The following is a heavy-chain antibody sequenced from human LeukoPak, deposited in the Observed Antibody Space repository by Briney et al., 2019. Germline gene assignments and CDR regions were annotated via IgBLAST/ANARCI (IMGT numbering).Heavy chain of an antibody. CDR3: ARDMYHYDSSGYYDAFDI. CDR2: ISYDGGYD. CDR1: GFTFRTYA. J-gene: IGHJ3*02. D-gene: IGHD3-22*01. Sequence: TGGSLRLSCAASGFTFRTYAMHWVRQAPGKGLEWVAVISYDGGYDYYADSVKGRFTISRDNSKNTLYLQMNSLRAEDTAVYFCARDMYHYDSSGYYDAFDIWGQGTKVTVSS. V-gene: IGHV3-30*04.